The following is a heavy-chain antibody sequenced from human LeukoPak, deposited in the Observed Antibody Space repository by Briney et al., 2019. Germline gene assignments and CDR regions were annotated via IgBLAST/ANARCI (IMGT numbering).Heavy chain of an antibody. J-gene: IGHJ4*02. CDR2: IIPIFGTA. Sequence: ASVKVSCKASGGTFSSYAISWVRQAPGQGLEWMGGIIPIFGTANYAQKFQGRVTITADESTSTAYMELSSLRSEDTAVYYCARGRENYDILTGEFDYWGQGTLVTVSS. D-gene: IGHD3-9*01. CDR3: ARGRENYDILTGEFDY. CDR1: GGTFSSYA. V-gene: IGHV1-69*13.